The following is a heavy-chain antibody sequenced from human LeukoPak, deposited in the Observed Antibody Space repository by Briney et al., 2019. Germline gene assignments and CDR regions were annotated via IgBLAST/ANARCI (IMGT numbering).Heavy chain of an antibody. CDR1: GGTFSSYA. CDR2: IIPILGIA. J-gene: IGHJ4*02. D-gene: IGHD5-12*01. CDR3: ARAWGGYDSYYFDY. Sequence: ASVKVSCKASGGTFSSYAISWVRQAPGQGLEWMGRIIPILGIANYAQKFQGRVTITADKSTSTAYMELSSLRSEDTAVYYCARAWGGYDSYYFDYWGQGTLVTVSS. V-gene: IGHV1-69*04.